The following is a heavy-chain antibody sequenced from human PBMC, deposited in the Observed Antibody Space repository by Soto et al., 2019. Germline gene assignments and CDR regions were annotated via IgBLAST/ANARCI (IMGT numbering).Heavy chain of an antibody. CDR2: INSDGSTT. J-gene: IGHJ4*02. Sequence: EVQLVESGGGLVQPGGSLRLSCAASGFTFSNHWMHWVRQAPGKGLVWVSRINSDGSTTTYADSVKGRFTIPRDNAKNTLSLQLNSLRAEDTALYYCARGYSSAPDYWGQGTLVTVSS. CDR1: GFTFSNHW. D-gene: IGHD6-19*01. V-gene: IGHV3-74*01. CDR3: ARGYSSAPDY.